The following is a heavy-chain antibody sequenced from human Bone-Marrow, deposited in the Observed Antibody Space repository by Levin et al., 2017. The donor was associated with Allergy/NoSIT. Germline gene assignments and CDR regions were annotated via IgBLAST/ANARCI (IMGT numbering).Heavy chain of an antibody. Sequence: ASFKVSCKASGYIFPSYGISWVRQAPGQGLEWMVFLLFSLFPPPSSPPFPYRVNMTTDTSTSTAYMELRSLRSDDTAVYYCARDVFERMFFGVVTPFDYWGQGSLVTVSS. CDR1: GYIFPSYG. D-gene: IGHD3-3*01. V-gene: IGHV1-18*01. CDR3: ARDVFERMFFGVVTPFDY. J-gene: IGHJ4*02. CDR2: LLFSLFPP.